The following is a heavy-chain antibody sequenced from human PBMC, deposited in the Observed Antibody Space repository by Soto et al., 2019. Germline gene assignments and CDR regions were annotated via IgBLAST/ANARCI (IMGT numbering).Heavy chain of an antibody. V-gene: IGHV5-51*01. J-gene: IGHJ3*02. CDR3: AXQPYSSGWYYAFDI. Sequence: GESLKISCKGSGYSFTSYWIGWVRQMPGKGLEWMGIIYPGDSDTRYSPSFQGQVTISADKSISTAYLQWSSLKASDTAMYYCAXQPYSSGWYYAFDIWGQGTMVTVSS. D-gene: IGHD6-19*01. CDR1: GYSFTSYW. CDR2: IYPGDSDT.